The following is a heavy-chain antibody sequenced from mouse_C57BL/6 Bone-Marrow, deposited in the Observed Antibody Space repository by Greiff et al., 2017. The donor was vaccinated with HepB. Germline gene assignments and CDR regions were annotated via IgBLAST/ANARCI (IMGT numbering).Heavy chain of an antibody. Sequence: QVQLQQPGAELVNPGASVKVSCKASGYTFTSYWMHWVKQRPGQGLEWIGSIHPSDSDTNYNQKFKGKATLTVDKSSSTAYMQLSSLTSEDSAVYYCAIEATVGAMDYWGQGTSVTVSS. CDR3: AIEATVGAMDY. CDR1: GYTFTSYW. J-gene: IGHJ4*01. D-gene: IGHD1-1*01. CDR2: IHPSDSDT. V-gene: IGHV1-74*01.